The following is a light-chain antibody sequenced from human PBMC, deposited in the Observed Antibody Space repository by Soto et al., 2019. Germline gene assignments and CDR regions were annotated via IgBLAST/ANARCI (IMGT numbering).Light chain of an antibody. Sequence: QSVLTQPASMSGSPGHSITLSCTETSSDVGSYYPVSWFQQHPGKAPKLIIYEVNKRPSGVSDRFSGSKSGNTASLTISGLQAADEAEYYCCSYAGDTTFFVFGTGTKVTVL. J-gene: IGLJ1*01. CDR1: SSDVGSYYP. CDR2: EVN. CDR3: CSYAGDTTFFV. V-gene: IGLV2-23*02.